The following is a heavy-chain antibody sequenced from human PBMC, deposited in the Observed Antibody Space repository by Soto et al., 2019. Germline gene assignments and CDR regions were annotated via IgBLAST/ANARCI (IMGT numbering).Heavy chain of an antibody. Sequence: EVQLLESGGGLVQPGGSLRLSCAAPGFTFSSYAMSWVRQAPGKGLEWVSAISGSGGSTYYADSVKGRFTISRDNSKNTLYLQMNSLRAEDTAVYYCAKDRIAVAGTRGAFDIWGQGTMVTVSS. V-gene: IGHV3-23*01. J-gene: IGHJ3*02. CDR3: AKDRIAVAGTRGAFDI. CDR1: GFTFSSYA. CDR2: ISGSGGST. D-gene: IGHD6-19*01.